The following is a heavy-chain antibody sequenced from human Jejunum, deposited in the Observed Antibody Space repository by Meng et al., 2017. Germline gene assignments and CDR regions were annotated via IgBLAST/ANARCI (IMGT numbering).Heavy chain of an antibody. D-gene: IGHD3-10*01. CDR3: ARDCFGIDH. Sequence: GGSLRLSCAASGFSFGAYWMQWVRQVPGEGLVWVSHISNDGSTTLYADSVKGRFTMSRDNARNFLYLQMNSLRAEDTALYFCARDCFGIDHWGQGALVTVSS. J-gene: IGHJ4*02. CDR2: ISNDGSTT. CDR1: GFSFGAYW. V-gene: IGHV3-74*01.